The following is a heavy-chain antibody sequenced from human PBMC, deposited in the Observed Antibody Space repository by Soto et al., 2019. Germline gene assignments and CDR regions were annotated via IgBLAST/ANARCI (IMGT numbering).Heavy chain of an antibody. V-gene: IGHV1-69*01. D-gene: IGHD1-26*01. Sequence: QVQLVQYGAEVKKPGSSVKVSCKASGGTFNTYTISWVRQVPGQGLEWMGGIMPLYAKPTYAQPFLGRLTIAADEHTSTVDMELSSLRSEDTALYYCASLNNWSSGDGRIDVWGRGTAVSVSS. J-gene: IGHJ6*02. CDR3: ASLNNWSSGDGRIDV. CDR1: GGTFNTYT. CDR2: IMPLYAKP.